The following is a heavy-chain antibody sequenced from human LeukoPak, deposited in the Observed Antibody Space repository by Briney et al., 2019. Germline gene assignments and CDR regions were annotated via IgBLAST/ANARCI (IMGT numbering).Heavy chain of an antibody. V-gene: IGHV4-39*07. D-gene: IGHD3-22*01. CDR1: GGSICTSNYY. CDR2: IFYSGST. J-gene: IGHJ3*02. Sequence: SETLSLTCTVSGGSICTSNYYWGWIRQPPGKGLEWIGNIFYSGSTNYNPSLKSRVTISVDTSKNQFSLKLSSVTAADTAVYYCARTYYYDSSGNPNGPVHAFDIWGQGTTVTVSS. CDR3: ARTYYYDSSGNPNGPVHAFDI.